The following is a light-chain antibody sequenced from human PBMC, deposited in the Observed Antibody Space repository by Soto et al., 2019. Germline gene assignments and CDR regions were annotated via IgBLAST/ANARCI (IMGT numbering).Light chain of an antibody. V-gene: IGLV1-44*01. CDR3: ATLEDTRNGL. CDR2: SND. CDR1: SSNIGGNA. Sequence: TVVTQPPSASGTPGQKVTISCSGVSSNIGGNAVNWYQVLPGMAPKLLIYSNDQRPSGVPDRFSGSKSGTSASLAISYLQSEDEDYYYCATLEDTRNGLFGGGTKLTVL. J-gene: IGLJ2*01.